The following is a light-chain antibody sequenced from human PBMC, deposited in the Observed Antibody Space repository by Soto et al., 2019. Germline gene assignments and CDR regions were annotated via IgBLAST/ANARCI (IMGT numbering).Light chain of an antibody. CDR2: TDY. J-gene: IGLJ3*02. CDR1: NSNIGTYT. V-gene: IGLV1-44*01. CDR3: ASWDDRLSGGV. Sequence: QAVVTQPPSASGTPGQRVIISCSGSNSNIGTYTVNWYQQLPGTAPKLLIYTDYQPPSGVPDRFSGSRSGTSASLAISGLQSEDEADYYCASWDDRLSGGVFGGGTKLTVL.